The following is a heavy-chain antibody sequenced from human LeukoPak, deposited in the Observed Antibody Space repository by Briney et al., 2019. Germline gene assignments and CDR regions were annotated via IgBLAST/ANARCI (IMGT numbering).Heavy chain of an antibody. CDR2: IKKDGSEK. CDR3: ATDYLGY. V-gene: IGHV3-7*01. CDR1: GFTFSSYG. Sequence: GGSLRLSCAASGFTFSSYGMHWVRQAPGKGLEWVANIKKDGSEKYYVDSVKGRFTISRDNAKNSLYLQMNNLRAEDTAVYYCATDYLGYWGQGTLVTVSS. J-gene: IGHJ4*02.